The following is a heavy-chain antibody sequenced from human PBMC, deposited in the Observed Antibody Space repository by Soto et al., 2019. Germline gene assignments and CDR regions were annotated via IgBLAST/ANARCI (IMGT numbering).Heavy chain of an antibody. Sequence: QVQLQESGPGLVKPSETLSLTCTVSGGSISSYYWSWIRQPPGKGLEWIGYFYYSGSTNYNPSLKSRLTISIDTSKTQLSLKLRSVTAADTAVYYCARECSTVTHSGMDVWGQGTTVTVSS. D-gene: IGHD4-17*01. CDR2: FYYSGST. J-gene: IGHJ6*02. V-gene: IGHV4-59*01. CDR3: ARECSTVTHSGMDV. CDR1: GGSISSYY.